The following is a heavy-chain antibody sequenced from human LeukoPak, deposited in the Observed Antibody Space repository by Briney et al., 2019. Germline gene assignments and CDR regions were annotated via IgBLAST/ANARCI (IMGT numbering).Heavy chain of an antibody. Sequence: SQTLSLTCAISGDNVSSKTAAWNWIRQSPSRGLEWLGRTYYRSKWHYDYAVSVKSQISINPDTSRNQFSLQLSSVTPEDTAVYYCARSGYFAEFFQYWGQGILVTVPS. V-gene: IGHV6-1*01. D-gene: IGHD3-22*01. CDR3: ARSGYFAEFFQY. CDR1: GDNVSSKTAA. J-gene: IGHJ1*01. CDR2: TYYRSKWHY.